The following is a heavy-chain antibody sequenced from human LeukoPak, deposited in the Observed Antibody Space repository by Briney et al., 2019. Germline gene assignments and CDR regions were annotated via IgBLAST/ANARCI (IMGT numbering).Heavy chain of an antibody. CDR1: GYTFTSYA. J-gene: IGHJ4*02. CDR2: INAGNGNT. Sequence: ASVKVSCKSSGYTFTSYAMHWVRQAPGQRLEWMGWINAGNGNTKYSQKFQGRVTITRDTSATTAYMELSSLGSEDTAVYYCATRLDILTGHYGDFDYWGQGTLVTVSS. CDR3: ATRLDILTGHYGDFDY. D-gene: IGHD3-9*01. V-gene: IGHV1-3*01.